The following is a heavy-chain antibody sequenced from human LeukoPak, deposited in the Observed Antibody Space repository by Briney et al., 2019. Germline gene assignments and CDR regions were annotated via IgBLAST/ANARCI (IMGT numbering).Heavy chain of an antibody. CDR1: GFTFDDYA. Sequence: GGSLRLSCVASGFTFDDYAMHWVRQAPGKGLEWVAGINWNSVSAVYADSLKGRLTISRDNAKNSLFLQMNSLRPEDTAVYYCAKDWRRIVVVGPITRHGNYMDVWGKGTTVTISS. J-gene: IGHJ6*03. D-gene: IGHD2-15*01. CDR3: AKDWRRIVVVGPITRHGNYMDV. CDR2: INWNSVSA. V-gene: IGHV3-9*01.